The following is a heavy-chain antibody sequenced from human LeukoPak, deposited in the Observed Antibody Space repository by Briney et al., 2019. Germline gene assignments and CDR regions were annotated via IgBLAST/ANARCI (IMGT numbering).Heavy chain of an antibody. CDR3: ARGGPYYYGSGSYYGFDY. J-gene: IGHJ4*02. V-gene: IGHV4-4*02. D-gene: IGHD3-10*01. CDR1: GGSISSSNW. CDR2: IYQSGST. Sequence: SGTLSLTCAVSGGSISSSNWWSWVRQPPGKGLEWIGSIYQSGSTYSNPSLKSRVTISVDTSKNQFSLNLNSVTAADTAVYYCARGGPYYYGSGSYYGFDYWGQGTLVTVSS.